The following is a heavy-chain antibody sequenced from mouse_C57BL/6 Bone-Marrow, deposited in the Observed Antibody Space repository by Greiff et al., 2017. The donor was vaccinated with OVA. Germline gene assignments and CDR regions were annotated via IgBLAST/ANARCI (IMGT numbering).Heavy chain of an antibody. Sequence: QVQLQQPGAELVKPGASVKLSCKASGYTFTSYWMHWVKQRPGRGLEWIGRIDPNSGGTKYNEKFKSKATLTVDKPSSTAYMQLSSLTSEDSAVDYCARSWRGYGYANDYYAMDYWGQGTSVTVSS. CDR2: IDPNSGGT. D-gene: IGHD2-2*01. CDR1: GYTFTSYW. CDR3: ARSWRGYGYANDYYAMDY. J-gene: IGHJ4*01. V-gene: IGHV1-72*01.